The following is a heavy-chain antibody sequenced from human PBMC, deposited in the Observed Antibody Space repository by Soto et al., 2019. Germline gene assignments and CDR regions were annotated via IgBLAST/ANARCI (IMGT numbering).Heavy chain of an antibody. D-gene: IGHD3-3*01. CDR2: ISGSGGST. CDR1: GFTFSSYA. J-gene: IGHJ4*02. CDR3: AKDQGITIFGVVTILTDFDY. V-gene: IGHV3-23*01. Sequence: GGSLRLSCAASGFTFSSYAMSWVRQAPGKGLEWVSAISGSGGSTYYADSVKGRFTISRDNSKNTLYLQMNSLRAEDTAVYYCAKDQGITIFGVVTILTDFDYWGRGTLVTVSS.